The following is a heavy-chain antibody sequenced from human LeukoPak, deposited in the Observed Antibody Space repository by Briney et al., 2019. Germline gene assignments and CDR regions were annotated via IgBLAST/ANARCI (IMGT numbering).Heavy chain of an antibody. CDR1: GGSISSYY. Sequence: SETPSLTCTVSGGSISSYYWSWIRQPAGKGLEWIGRIYTSGSTNYNPSLKSRVTMSVDTSKNQFSLKLSSVTAADTAVYYCAQGCGGDCYSTYNWFDPWGQGTLVTVSS. J-gene: IGHJ5*02. CDR3: AQGCGGDCYSTYNWFDP. V-gene: IGHV4-4*07. D-gene: IGHD2-21*02. CDR2: IYTSGST.